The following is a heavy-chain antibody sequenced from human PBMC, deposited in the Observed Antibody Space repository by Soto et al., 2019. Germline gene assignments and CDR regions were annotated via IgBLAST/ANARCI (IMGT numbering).Heavy chain of an antibody. J-gene: IGHJ6*02. CDR3: ARSQGSSTSLEIYYYYYYGMDV. CDR2: IIPIPGTA. Sequence: QVQLVQSGAEVQKPGSSVKVSCKASGGTFSSYAISWVRQAPGQGLEWMGGIIPIPGTANYAQTFQGRVTITADESTSTAYMELSSLRSEDTAVYYCARSQGSSTSLEIYYYYYYGMDVWGQGTTVTVSS. V-gene: IGHV1-69*01. D-gene: IGHD2-2*01. CDR1: GGTFSSYA.